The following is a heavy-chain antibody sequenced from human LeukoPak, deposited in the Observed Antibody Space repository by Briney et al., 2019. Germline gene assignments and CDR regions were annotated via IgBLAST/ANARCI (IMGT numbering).Heavy chain of an antibody. J-gene: IGHJ6*03. CDR3: ARGKRALHMTYYYYYYMDV. CDR1: GYTFTSYG. V-gene: IGHV1-18*01. Sequence: ASVKVSCKASGYTFTSYGISWVRQAPGQGLEWMGWISAYNGDTNYAQKLQGRVTMTTDTSTSTAYMELRSLRSDDTAVYYCARGKRALHMTYYYYYYMDVWGKGTTVTVSS. CDR2: ISAYNGDT.